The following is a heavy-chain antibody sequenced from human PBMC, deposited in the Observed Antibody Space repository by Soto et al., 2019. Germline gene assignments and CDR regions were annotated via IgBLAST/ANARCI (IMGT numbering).Heavy chain of an antibody. CDR1: GFMFSSYS. CDR2: ISSGSSYI. J-gene: IGHJ5*02. CDR3: ARGKDITTAGQCNCFDP. V-gene: IGHV3-21*01. D-gene: IGHD6-13*01. Sequence: EVQLVESGGGPVKPGGSLRLSCAASGFMFSSYSMNWVRQAPGKGLEWVSFISSGSSYIYYADSVKGRFTISRDNAKNSRYLQMDSLRAEDTAVYYCARGKDITTAGQCNCFDPWGQGTLVTVSS.